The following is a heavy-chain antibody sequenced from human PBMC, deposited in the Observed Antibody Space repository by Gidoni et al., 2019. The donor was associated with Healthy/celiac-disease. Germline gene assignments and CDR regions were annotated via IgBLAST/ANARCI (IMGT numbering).Heavy chain of an antibody. CDR1: GFTFDDYA. CDR2: ISWDGTTT. CDR3: AKDKCTVGSCSPFDS. Sequence: EVQLVESGGVVVQPGGSLRRSCEASGFTFDDYAMHWVRQVPGMGLEWVSLISWDGTTTYYADSVKGRFTISRDNSKNSLYLQMNSLKTEDTALYYFAKDKCTVGSCSPFDSWGQGTLVTVSS. V-gene: IGHV3-43D*04. D-gene: IGHD2-15*01. J-gene: IGHJ4*02.